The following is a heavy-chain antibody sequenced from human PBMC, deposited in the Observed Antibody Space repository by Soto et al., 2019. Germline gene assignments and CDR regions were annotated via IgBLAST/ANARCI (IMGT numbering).Heavy chain of an antibody. V-gene: IGHV4-30-2*01. J-gene: IGHJ5*02. CDR3: ARVIAAADTISVWFDP. CDR2: IYHSGST. D-gene: IGHD6-13*01. CDR1: GGSISSGGYS. Sequence: SETLSLTCAVSGGSISSGGYSWSWIRQPPGKGLEWIGYIYHSGSTYYNPSLKSRVTILVDRSKNQFSLKLSSVTAADTAVYYCARVIAAADTISVWFDPWGQGTLVTVSS.